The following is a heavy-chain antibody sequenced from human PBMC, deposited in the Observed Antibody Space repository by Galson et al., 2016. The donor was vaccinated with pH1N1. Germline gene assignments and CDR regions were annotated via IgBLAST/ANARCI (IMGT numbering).Heavy chain of an antibody. Sequence: SVKVSCKASGYTFTDYDINWVRQGTGQGLEWMGWMNPNNDNTGYAQKFKGRVTMTRNTSISKAYMELSSLRSEDTAVYYCARGGYCSGGSCYDVFAYWGQGTLVTAS. CDR2: MNPNNDNT. CDR1: GYTFTDYD. CDR3: ARGGYCSGGSCYDVFAY. V-gene: IGHV1-8*01. J-gene: IGHJ4*02. D-gene: IGHD2-15*01.